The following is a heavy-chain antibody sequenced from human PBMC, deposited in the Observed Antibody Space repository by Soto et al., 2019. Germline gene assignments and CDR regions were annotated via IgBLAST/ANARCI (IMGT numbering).Heavy chain of an antibody. CDR1: GFTFSIYD. V-gene: IGHV3-13*01. J-gene: IGHJ4*02. D-gene: IGHD3-3*01. CDR3: TRDFTWSEVY. Sequence: PVGSLRLSCAASGFTFSIYDMHCVRQATGKGLEWVSAIGTAGDTYYPGSVKGRFTISRENAKNSLYLQMNSLRDEDTAVYYCTRDFTWSEVYWGQGVQVTVSS. CDR2: IGTAGDT.